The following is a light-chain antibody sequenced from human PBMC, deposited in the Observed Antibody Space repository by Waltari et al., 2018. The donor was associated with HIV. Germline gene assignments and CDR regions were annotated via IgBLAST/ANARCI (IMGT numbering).Light chain of an antibody. J-gene: IGKJ4*01. CDR3: QQYHHWPPLT. CDR1: QNVDDK. Sequence: DIVLTQSPATISVSPGGRVTVSCRASQNVDDKLAWYQQQPGQSPRLLIYYSSARAAGVPTRFRVAWSATNFTLTITSLQSEDFALYFCQQYHHWPPLTFGGGSRVELK. V-gene: IGKV3D-15*01. CDR2: YSS.